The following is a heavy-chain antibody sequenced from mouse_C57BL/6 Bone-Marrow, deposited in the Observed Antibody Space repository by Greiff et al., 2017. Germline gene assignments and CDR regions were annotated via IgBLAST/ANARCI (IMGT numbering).Heavy chain of an antibody. V-gene: IGHV5-6*01. Sequence: EVMLVESGGDLVKPGGSLKLSCAASGFTFSSYGMSWVRQTPDKRLEWVATISSGGSYPYYPDSVKGRFTISRDNAKNTLYLQMSSLKSEDTAMYYCARQGDGYYVGYWGQGTTLTVSS. CDR2: ISSGGSYP. D-gene: IGHD2-3*01. CDR1: GFTFSSYG. J-gene: IGHJ2*01. CDR3: ARQGDGYYVGY.